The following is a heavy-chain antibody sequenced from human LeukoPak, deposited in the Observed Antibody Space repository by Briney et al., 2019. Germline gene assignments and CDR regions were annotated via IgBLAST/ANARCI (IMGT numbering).Heavy chain of an antibody. D-gene: IGHD5-12*01. CDR2: INPNSGGT. Sequence: AAGKLCCYSSGYAFTVCYNHLVRLPPSPGMGLMGWINPNSGGTNYAQKFQGRVTMTRDTSISTAYMELSRLRSDDTAVYYCARVGRGYDLDYWGQGTLVTVSS. CDR3: ARVGRGYDLDY. V-gene: IGHV1-2*02. CDR1: GYAFTVCY. J-gene: IGHJ4*02.